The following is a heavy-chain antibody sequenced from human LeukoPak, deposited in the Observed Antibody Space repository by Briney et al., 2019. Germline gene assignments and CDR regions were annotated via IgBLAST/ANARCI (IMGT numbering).Heavy chain of an antibody. D-gene: IGHD3-22*01. J-gene: IGHJ4*02. CDR3: ARGGRDSSGYYYPVDY. CDR2: TYYRSKWYN. Sequence: SQTLSLNCAISGDSVSSNSAAWNWIRQSPSRGLEWLGRTYYRSKWYNDYAVSVKSRITIIPDTSKNQFSLQLNSVTPEDTAVYYCARGGRDSSGYYYPVDYWGQGTLVTVSS. CDR1: GDSVSSNSAA. V-gene: IGHV6-1*01.